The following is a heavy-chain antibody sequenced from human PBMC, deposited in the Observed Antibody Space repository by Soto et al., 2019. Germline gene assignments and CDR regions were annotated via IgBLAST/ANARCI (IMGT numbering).Heavy chain of an antibody. CDR3: VKVVEEATRRTDHSDY. D-gene: IGHD2-15*01. Sequence: SETLSLTCTVSGGSINGGHHFWAWIRQAPGQGLEFIGSRYYSGGTYYNPSLKSRVTISADTSKNQVSLMLNSVTAADTAVYYCVKVVEEATRRTDHSDYWGQGALVTVSS. J-gene: IGHJ4*02. CDR1: GGSINGGHHF. V-gene: IGHV4-39*02. CDR2: RYYSGGT.